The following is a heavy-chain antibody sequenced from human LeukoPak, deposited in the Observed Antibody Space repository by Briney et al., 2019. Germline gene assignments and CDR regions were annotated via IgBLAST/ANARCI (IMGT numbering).Heavy chain of an antibody. Sequence: PGRSLRLSCIASGFTFGDYAMSWVRQAPGKGLEWVGFIRSKAYGGTTEYAASVKGRFTISRDDSKSIAYLQMNSLKTEDTAVYYCTRDRVLWFGELPYYYYGMDVWGQGTTVTVSS. D-gene: IGHD3-10*01. CDR2: IRSKAYGGTT. CDR3: TRDRVLWFGELPYYYYGMDV. CDR1: GFTFGDYA. J-gene: IGHJ6*02. V-gene: IGHV3-49*04.